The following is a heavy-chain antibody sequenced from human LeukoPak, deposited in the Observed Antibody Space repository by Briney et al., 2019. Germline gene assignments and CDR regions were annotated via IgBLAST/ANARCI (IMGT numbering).Heavy chain of an antibody. CDR3: ARAPITYYDFWSGYTPYYYMDV. Sequence: PSETLSLTRTVSGGSISSHYWSWIRPPPGKGLGWIGYIYYSGSTNYNPSLKSRVTISVDTSKNQFSLKLSSVTAADTAVYYCARAPITYYDFWSGYTPYYYMDVWGKGTTVTVSS. CDR2: IYYSGST. CDR1: GGSISSHY. V-gene: IGHV4-59*11. J-gene: IGHJ6*03. D-gene: IGHD3-3*01.